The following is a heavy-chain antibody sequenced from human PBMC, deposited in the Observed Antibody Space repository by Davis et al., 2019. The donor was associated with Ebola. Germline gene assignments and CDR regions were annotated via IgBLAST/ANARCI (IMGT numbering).Heavy chain of an antibody. D-gene: IGHD4-17*01. V-gene: IGHV3-64D*08. J-gene: IGHJ4*02. CDR1: GFTFSSYA. Sequence: GESLKISCSASGFTFSSYAMHWVSQAPGKGLEYVSAISSNGGSTYYADSVKGRFTISRDNSKNTLYLQMSSLRAEDTAVYYCVRAYYGASYWGQGTLVTVSS. CDR3: VRAYYGASY. CDR2: ISSNGGST.